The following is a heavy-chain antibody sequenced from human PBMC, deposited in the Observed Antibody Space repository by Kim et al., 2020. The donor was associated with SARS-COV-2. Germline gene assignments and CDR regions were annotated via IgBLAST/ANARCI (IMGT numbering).Heavy chain of an antibody. D-gene: IGHD1-1*01. CDR2: ISSSGSTI. CDR1: GFTFSSYE. Sequence: GGSLRLSCAASGFTFSSYEMNWVRQAPGKGLEWVSYISSSGSTIYYADSVKGRFTISRDNAKNSLYLQMNSLRAEDTAVYYCARDRLGLERWGYGMDVWGQGTTVTVSS. CDR3: ARDRLGLERWGYGMDV. V-gene: IGHV3-48*03. J-gene: IGHJ6*02.